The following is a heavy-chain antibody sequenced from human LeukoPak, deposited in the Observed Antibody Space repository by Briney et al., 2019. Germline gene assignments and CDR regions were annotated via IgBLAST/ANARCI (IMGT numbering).Heavy chain of an antibody. CDR3: ARDREEAPAATYYFDY. Sequence: PSQTLSLTCTVSGGSISSGSYYWSWIRQPAGRGLEWIGRIYTSGSTNYNPSLKSRVTISVDTSKNQFSLKLSSVTAADTAVYYCARDREEAPAATYYFDYWGQGTLVTVSS. J-gene: IGHJ4*02. D-gene: IGHD2-2*01. CDR1: GGSISSGSYY. V-gene: IGHV4-61*02. CDR2: IYTSGST.